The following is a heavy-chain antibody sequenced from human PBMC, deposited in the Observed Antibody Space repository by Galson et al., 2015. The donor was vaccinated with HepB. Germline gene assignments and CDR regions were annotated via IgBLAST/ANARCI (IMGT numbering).Heavy chain of an antibody. CDR3: ARQIRRGSSSFNWFDP. J-gene: IGHJ5*02. CDR1: RYTFTNYW. CDR2: IYPDDSGI. Sequence: QSGAEVKKPGESLKISCRDSRYTFTNYWIGWVRQMPGKGLEWMGIIYPDDSGIRYSPSFQGQVTISADKSISTAYLQWSSLKASDTAMYYCARQIRRGSSSFNWFDPWGQGTLVTVSS. V-gene: IGHV5-51*01. D-gene: IGHD6-6*01.